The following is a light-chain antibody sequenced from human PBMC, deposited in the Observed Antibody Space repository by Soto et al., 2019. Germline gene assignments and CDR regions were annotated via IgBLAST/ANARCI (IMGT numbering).Light chain of an antibody. CDR1: QSISTW. V-gene: IGKV1-5*03. CDR2: KAS. CDR3: QQYNTYPLT. J-gene: IGKJ4*01. Sequence: DIQMTQSPSTLSASVGDRVTITCRASQSISTWLAWYQQQPGNAPKLLIYKASSLEGGVPSRFSGSGSGTEFNITISSLQPDDFATYYCQQYNTYPLTFGGGTKVDIK.